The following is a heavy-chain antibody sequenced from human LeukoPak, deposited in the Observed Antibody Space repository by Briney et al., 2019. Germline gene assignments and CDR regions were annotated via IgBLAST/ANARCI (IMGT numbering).Heavy chain of an antibody. Sequence: ASVKVSCKASGYPFTGYYINWVRQAPGQGLEWMGCINPNSGGTNYAQKFQGRVTMTRDTSISVAYMELSRLRSDDTAVYYCVREYYDSSGYYTNFDYWGQGTLVTVSS. CDR2: INPNSGGT. CDR1: GYPFTGYY. D-gene: IGHD3-22*01. J-gene: IGHJ4*02. CDR3: VREYYDSSGYYTNFDY. V-gene: IGHV1-2*02.